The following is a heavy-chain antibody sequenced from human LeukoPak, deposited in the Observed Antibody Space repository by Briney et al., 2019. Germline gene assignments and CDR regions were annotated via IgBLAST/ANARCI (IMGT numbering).Heavy chain of an antibody. CDR2: IIPIFGIA. D-gene: IGHD3-22*01. J-gene: IGHJ4*02. CDR1: GGTFSSYA. V-gene: IGHV1-69*04. CDR3: ARMTTVTTRGYYDSSGYFI. Sequence: SVKVSCKASGGTFSSYAISWVRQVPGQGLEWMGRIIPIFGIANYAQKFQGRVTITADKSTSTAYMELSSLRSEDTAVYYCARMTTVTTRGYYDSSGYFIWGQGTLVTVSS.